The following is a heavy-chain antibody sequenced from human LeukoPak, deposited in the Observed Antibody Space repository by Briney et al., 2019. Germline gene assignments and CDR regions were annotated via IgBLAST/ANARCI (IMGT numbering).Heavy chain of an antibody. V-gene: IGHV3-23*01. Sequence: GGSLRLSCAASGFTFDDYAMHWVRQAPGKGLEWVSGISDSGYSTYYADSVKGRFTISRDNSKNTLYLQMNSLRAEDTAVYYCAKGSDDSSGYYYVYYYYYMDVWGKGTTVTVSS. D-gene: IGHD3-22*01. CDR3: AKGSDDSSGYYYVYYYYYMDV. J-gene: IGHJ6*03. CDR1: GFTFDDYA. CDR2: ISDSGYST.